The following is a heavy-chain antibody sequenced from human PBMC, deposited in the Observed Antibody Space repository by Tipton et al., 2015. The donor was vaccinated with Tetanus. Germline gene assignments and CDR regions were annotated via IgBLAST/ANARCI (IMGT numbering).Heavy chain of an antibody. D-gene: IGHD6-19*01. CDR1: GGSFSNYF. V-gene: IGHV4-34*01. Sequence: CGVYGGSFSNYFWRWIRQPPGKGLEWIGEISPSGNTNYNPSLKSRVTISADTSRNQFSLTLSSVTAADTAVYYCARGSGWADFWGQGTQVTVSS. J-gene: IGHJ4*02. CDR2: ISPSGNT. CDR3: ARGSGWADF.